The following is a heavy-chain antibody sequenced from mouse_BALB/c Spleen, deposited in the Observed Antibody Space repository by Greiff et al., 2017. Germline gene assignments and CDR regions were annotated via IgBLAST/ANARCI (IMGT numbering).Heavy chain of an antibody. Sequence: VKLMESGAELVRPGTSVKVSCKASGYAFTNYLIEWVKQRPGQGLEWIGVINPGSGGTNYNEKFKGKATLTADKSSSTAYMQLSSLTSDDSAVYFCARWDDYDDYWGQGTTLTVSS. V-gene: IGHV1-54*01. CDR2: INPGSGGT. CDR3: ARWDDYDDY. CDR1: GYAFTNYL. D-gene: IGHD2-4*01. J-gene: IGHJ2*01.